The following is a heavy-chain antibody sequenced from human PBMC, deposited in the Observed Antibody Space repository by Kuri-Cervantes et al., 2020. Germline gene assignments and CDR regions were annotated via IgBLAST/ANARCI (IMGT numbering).Heavy chain of an antibody. V-gene: IGHV1-24*01. CDR3: ARDGSIPSS. CDR2: FDPEDGET. CDR1: GYTLTELS. J-gene: IGHJ4*02. D-gene: IGHD6-6*01. Sequence: ASVKVSCKVSGYTLTELSMHWVRQAPGKGLEWMGGFDPEDGETIYAQKFQGRVTITADESTSTAYMELSSLRSEDTAVYYCARDGSIPSSWGQGTLVTVSS.